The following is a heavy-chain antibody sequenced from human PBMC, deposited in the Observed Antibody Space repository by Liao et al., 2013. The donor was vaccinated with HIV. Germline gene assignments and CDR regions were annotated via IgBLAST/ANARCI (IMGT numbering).Heavy chain of an antibody. CDR3: ARGRGSPRWFDP. Sequence: QVQVQESGPGLVRPSETLSLTCTVSDDSISAYYCNWIRQSAGKGLEWVGRIYVSGSTFYNPSLKSRLTMSVDTSKNQFSLKLSSVTAADTAVYYCARGRGSPRWFDPWGQGALVTVSS. CDR1: DDSISAYY. CDR2: IYVSGST. D-gene: IGHD1-26*01. J-gene: IGHJ5*02. V-gene: IGHV4-4*07.